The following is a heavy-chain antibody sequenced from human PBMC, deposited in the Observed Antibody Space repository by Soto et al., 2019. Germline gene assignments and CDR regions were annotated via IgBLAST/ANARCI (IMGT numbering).Heavy chain of an antibody. V-gene: IGHV1-69*01. J-gene: IGHJ6*02. CDR3: ARGRQGAGIVVVPAATHLYYYGMDV. CDR1: GGPFISYA. CDR2: IIPIFGTA. Sequence: GXSVKVSCKASGGPFISYAISWVRQAPGQGLEWMGGIIPIFGTANYAQKFQGRVTITADESTSTAYMELSSLRSEDTAVYYCARGRQGAGIVVVPAATHLYYYGMDVWGQGTTVTVSS. D-gene: IGHD2-2*01.